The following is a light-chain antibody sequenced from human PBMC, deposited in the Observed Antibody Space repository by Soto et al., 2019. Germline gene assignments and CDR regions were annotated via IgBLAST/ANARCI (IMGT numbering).Light chain of an antibody. CDR1: QSVSTN. Sequence: EIVLTQSPATLSVSPGERATLSCRAIQSVSTNSLAWYQHKPGQAPRLFIYGASTRATGIPARFSGSGSGTEFTLPISSLQSEDFAVYYCQQYNNWPPFTFGPGPKVD. V-gene: IGKV3-15*01. CDR3: QQYNNWPPFT. CDR2: GAS. J-gene: IGKJ3*01.